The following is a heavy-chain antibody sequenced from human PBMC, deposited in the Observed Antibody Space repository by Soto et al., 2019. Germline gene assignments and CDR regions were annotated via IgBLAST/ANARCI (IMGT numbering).Heavy chain of an antibody. CDR2: IYHAGST. CDR1: GGSITNGNW. V-gene: IGHV4-4*02. CDR3: ARGPPIVGNTRPLES. J-gene: IGHJ4*02. D-gene: IGHD1-26*01. Sequence: SETLSLTCTVSGGSITNGNWCRLVRVPPAKGLEWIGDIYHAGSTKYNPSLERRVTMSVDTSNNQFGLTLTSVTAADTAVYFCARGPPIVGNTRPLESWGQGTLVTV.